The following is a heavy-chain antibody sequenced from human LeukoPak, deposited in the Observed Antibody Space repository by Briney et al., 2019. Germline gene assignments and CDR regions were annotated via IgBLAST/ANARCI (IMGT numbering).Heavy chain of an antibody. CDR3: ARDRGALAVAGTDWFDP. Sequence: PSETLSLTCTVSGGSISSYYWSWIRQPAGKGLEWIGRIYTSGSTNYNASLKSRVTMSVDTSKNQFSLKLSSVTAADTAVYYCARDRGALAVAGTDWFDPWGQGTLVTVSS. D-gene: IGHD6-19*01. V-gene: IGHV4-4*07. CDR2: IYTSGST. J-gene: IGHJ5*02. CDR1: GGSISSYY.